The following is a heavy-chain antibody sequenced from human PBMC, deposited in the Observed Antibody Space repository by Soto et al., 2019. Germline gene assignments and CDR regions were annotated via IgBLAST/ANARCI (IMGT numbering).Heavy chain of an antibody. CDR3: ARVGVVVRHSGNRLNDY. Sequence: SETLSLTCTVSGGSISSGGYYWSWIRQHPGKGLEWIGYIYYSGSTYYNPSLKSRVTISVDTSKNQFSLKLSSVTAADTAVYYCARVGVVVRHSGNRLNDYWGQGTLVTVSS. J-gene: IGHJ4*02. D-gene: IGHD3-22*01. V-gene: IGHV4-31*02. CDR1: GGSISSGGYY. CDR2: IYYSGST.